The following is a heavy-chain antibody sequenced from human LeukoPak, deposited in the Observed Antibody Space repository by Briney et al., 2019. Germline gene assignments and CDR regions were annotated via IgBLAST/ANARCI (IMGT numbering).Heavy chain of an antibody. Sequence: GGSLRLSCAASGFTFSSYEMNWVRQAPGKGVEGVSYISSSGSTIYYADSVKGRFTISRDNAKNSLYLQMNSLRAEDTAVYYCARQVVVVAATRGMDVWGQGTTVTVSS. CDR2: ISSSGSTI. D-gene: IGHD2-15*01. V-gene: IGHV3-48*03. CDR1: GFTFSSYE. CDR3: ARQVVVVAATRGMDV. J-gene: IGHJ6*02.